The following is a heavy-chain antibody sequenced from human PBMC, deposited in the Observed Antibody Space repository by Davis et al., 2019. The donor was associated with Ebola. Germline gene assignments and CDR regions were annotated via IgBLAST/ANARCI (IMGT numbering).Heavy chain of an antibody. CDR1: GGSISSYY. D-gene: IGHD3-3*01. J-gene: IGHJ4*02. Sequence: SETLSLTCTVSGGSISSYYWSWIRQPPGKGLEWIGYIYYSGSTYYNPSLKSRVTISVDTSKNQFSLKLSSVTAADTAVYYCASWPGLTIFGVDYWGQGTLVTVSS. CDR2: IYYSGST. V-gene: IGHV4-59*08. CDR3: ASWPGLTIFGVDY.